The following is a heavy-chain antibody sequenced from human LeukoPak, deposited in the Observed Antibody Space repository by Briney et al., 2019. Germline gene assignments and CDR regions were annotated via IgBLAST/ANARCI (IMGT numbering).Heavy chain of an antibody. Sequence: GGSLRLSCAGSGFILSNHGMHWVRQAPGKGPGGVAGMWYDGSREDYADSVKGRFTISRDMSKNTLNLQMNSLRVEDTAMFYCARDDQGDDYVDYWGQGTLVTVSS. CDR1: GFILSNHG. V-gene: IGHV3-33*01. J-gene: IGHJ4*02. D-gene: IGHD3-10*01. CDR2: MWYDGSRE. CDR3: ARDDQGDDYVDY.